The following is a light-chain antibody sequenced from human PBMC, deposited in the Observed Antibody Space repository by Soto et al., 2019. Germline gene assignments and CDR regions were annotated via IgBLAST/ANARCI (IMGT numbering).Light chain of an antibody. Sequence: QSALTQPPSASGSPGQSVTISCTGTSSDIGGYKFVSWYQQHTGKAPKLMIYEVSKRPSGVPDRFSGSKSDNTASLTVSGLQAEDEADYYCTSYAGTNNLLFGGGTKLTVL. CDR2: EVS. V-gene: IGLV2-8*01. J-gene: IGLJ2*01. CDR1: SSDIGGYKF. CDR3: TSYAGTNNLL.